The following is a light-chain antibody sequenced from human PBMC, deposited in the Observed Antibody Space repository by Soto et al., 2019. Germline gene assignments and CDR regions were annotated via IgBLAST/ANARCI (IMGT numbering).Light chain of an antibody. CDR1: RSIGNY. J-gene: IGKJ2*01. CDR3: QQSYSTPYS. V-gene: IGKV1-39*01. Sequence: DLQMTQSPSSLSASVGDRVTITCRASRSIGNYLNWYQQKPESAPNLLIYLTSSLQSGVPSRFSGSGSGTDFTLTISSLQREDFATYYCQQSYSTPYSFGQGTKLEIK. CDR2: LTS.